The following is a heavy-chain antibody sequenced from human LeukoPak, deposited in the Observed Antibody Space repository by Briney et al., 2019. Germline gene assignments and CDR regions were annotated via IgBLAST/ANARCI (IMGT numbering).Heavy chain of an antibody. V-gene: IGHV4-34*01. CDR1: GGSISSYY. CDR2: INHSGST. Sequence: SETLSLTCTVSGGSISSYYWSWIRQPPGKGLEWIGEINHSGSTNYNPSLKSRVTISVDTSKNQFSLKLSSVTAADTAFYYCVRDRELHYWGQGILVTVSS. D-gene: IGHD1-7*01. J-gene: IGHJ4*02. CDR3: VRDRELHY.